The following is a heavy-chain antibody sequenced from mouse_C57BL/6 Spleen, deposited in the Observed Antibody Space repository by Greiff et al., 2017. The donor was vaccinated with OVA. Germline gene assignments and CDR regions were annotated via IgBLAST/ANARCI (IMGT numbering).Heavy chain of an antibody. Sequence: EVKLVESGGGLVKPGGSLKLSCAASGFTFSDYGMHWVRQAPEKGLEWVAYISSGSSTIYYADTVKGRFTISRDNAKNTLFLQMTSLRSEDTAMYYCARNGYDWYFDVWGTGTTVTVSS. D-gene: IGHD2-2*01. CDR2: ISSGSSTI. CDR1: GFTFSDYG. V-gene: IGHV5-17*01. CDR3: ARNGYDWYFDV. J-gene: IGHJ1*03.